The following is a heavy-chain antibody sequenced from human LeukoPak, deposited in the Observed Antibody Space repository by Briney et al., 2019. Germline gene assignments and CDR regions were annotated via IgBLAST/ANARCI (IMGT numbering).Heavy chain of an antibody. D-gene: IGHD5-12*01. CDR3: ARSYTGYDL. CDR2: ISGSSSHI. V-gene: IGHV3-21*01. J-gene: IGHJ4*02. CDR1: GFIFSSYA. Sequence: GGSLRLSCAASGFIFSSYAMNWVRQAPGKGLEWVSSISGSSSHIYYADSVKGRFTISRDNTKSSLYLQMNSLRAEDMAVYYCARSYTGYDLWGQGTLVTVSS.